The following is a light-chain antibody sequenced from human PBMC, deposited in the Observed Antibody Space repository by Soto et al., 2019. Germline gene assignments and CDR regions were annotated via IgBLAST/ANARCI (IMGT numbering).Light chain of an antibody. CDR3: HHYGLPGT. Sequence: DIQLTQSPSFLSASVGDRVTITCRASQGISSYLAWYQQKPGKAPKLLIYAASTLQSGVPSRFSGSGSRTDFTLTISRLEPEDFAVYYCHHYGLPGTFGQGT. J-gene: IGKJ5*01. CDR1: QGISSY. CDR2: AAS. V-gene: IGKV1-9*01.